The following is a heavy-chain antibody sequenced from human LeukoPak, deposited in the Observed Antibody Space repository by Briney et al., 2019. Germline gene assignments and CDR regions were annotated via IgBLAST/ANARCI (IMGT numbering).Heavy chain of an antibody. CDR1: GFTFSSYA. Sequence: GRSPRLSCAASGFTFSSYAMHWVRQAPGKGLEWVAVISYDGSNKYYADSVKGRFTISRDNSKNTLYLQMNSLRAEDTAVYYCAKGFNPADFDYWGQGTLVTVSS. J-gene: IGHJ4*02. CDR3: AKGFNPADFDY. V-gene: IGHV3-30*04. D-gene: IGHD3-10*01. CDR2: ISYDGSNK.